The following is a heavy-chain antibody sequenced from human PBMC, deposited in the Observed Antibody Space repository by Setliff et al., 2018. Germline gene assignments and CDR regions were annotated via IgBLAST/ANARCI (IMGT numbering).Heavy chain of an antibody. CDR2: IYYSGIT. D-gene: IGHD2-2*01. CDR1: GGSIRSSSYY. V-gene: IGHV4-39*01. J-gene: IGHJ6*03. CDR3: ARLGGSSTSGGFYYFYYYMDV. Sequence: LSLTCTVSGGSIRSSSYYWGWIRQPPGQGLEWIAYIYYSGITYYNPSLKSRVTISVDTSKNQFSLKLSSVTAADTAVYYCARLGGSSTSGGFYYFYYYMDVWGKGTTVTVSS.